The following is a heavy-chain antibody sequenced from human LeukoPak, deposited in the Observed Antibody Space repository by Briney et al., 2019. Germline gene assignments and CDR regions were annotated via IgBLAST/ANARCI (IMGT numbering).Heavy chain of an antibody. Sequence: PGGSLRLSCAASGFTFTNYVMNWVRQPPGKGLEWTGEINHSGSTNYNPSLKSRVTISVDTSKNQFSLKLSSVTAADTAVYYCATGRGYSGYDDVDYWGQGNLVTVSS. CDR2: INHSGST. V-gene: IGHV4-34*08. CDR3: ATGRGYSGYDDVDY. J-gene: IGHJ4*02. CDR1: GFTFTNYV. D-gene: IGHD5-12*01.